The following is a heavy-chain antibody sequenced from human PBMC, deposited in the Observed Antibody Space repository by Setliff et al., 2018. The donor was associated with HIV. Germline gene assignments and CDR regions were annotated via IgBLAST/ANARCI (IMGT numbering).Heavy chain of an antibody. CDR3: AKFYCPHGVCYGFDI. CDR1: GYTFTSYP. J-gene: IGHJ3*02. CDR2: INTSGGSA. Sequence: GASVKVSCKASGYTFTSYPMHWVRQAPGQGLEWMGVINTSGGSAGYAEKFRGRVTMTRDTSTNTVYMDLRNLRSEDTAVYYCAKFYCPHGVCYGFDIWGQGTMVTVSS. D-gene: IGHD2-8*01. V-gene: IGHV1-46*01.